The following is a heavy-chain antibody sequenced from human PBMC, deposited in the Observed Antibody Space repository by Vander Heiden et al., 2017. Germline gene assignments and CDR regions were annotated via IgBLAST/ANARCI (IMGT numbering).Heavy chain of an antibody. D-gene: IGHD3-3*01. Sequence: QVQLQQWGAGLLKPSETLSLTCAVYGGSFSGYYWSWIRQPPGKGLEWMGEINHSGSTNYNPSLKSRVTISVDTSKNQFSRKLSSVTAADTAVYYCASTPADYDFWSGYRRGYYYGMDVWGQGTTVTVSS. CDR1: GGSFSGYY. V-gene: IGHV4-34*01. J-gene: IGHJ6*02. CDR2: INHSGST. CDR3: ASTPADYDFWSGYRRGYYYGMDV.